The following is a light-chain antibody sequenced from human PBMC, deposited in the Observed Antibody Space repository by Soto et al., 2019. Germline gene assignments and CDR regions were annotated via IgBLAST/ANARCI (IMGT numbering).Light chain of an antibody. CDR1: DNIGPW. CDR2: KAS. CDR3: QHYNSHSRT. V-gene: IGKV1-5*03. Sequence: DIQMTQSPSTLSASIGDRVAITCRASDNIGPWVAWYQQKPGKAPKLLIYKASTLETGAPSRFAGSGSGTGFTLTITRLQPDDFATYYCQHYNSHSRTFGQGTKVEV. J-gene: IGKJ1*01.